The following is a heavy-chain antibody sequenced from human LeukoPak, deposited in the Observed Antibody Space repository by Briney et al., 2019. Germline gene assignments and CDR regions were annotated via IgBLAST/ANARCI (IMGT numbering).Heavy chain of an antibody. CDR3: ARGSYYGSGQIFDY. J-gene: IGHJ4*02. D-gene: IGHD3-10*01. Sequence: ASQTLSLTCTVSGGSISSGDYYWSWIRQPPGKGLEWIGYIYYSGSTYNNPSLKSRVTISVDTSKNQFSLKLSSVTAADTAVYYCARGSYYGSGQIFDYWGQGTLVTVSS. CDR2: IYYSGST. CDR1: GGSISSGDYY. V-gene: IGHV4-30-4*01.